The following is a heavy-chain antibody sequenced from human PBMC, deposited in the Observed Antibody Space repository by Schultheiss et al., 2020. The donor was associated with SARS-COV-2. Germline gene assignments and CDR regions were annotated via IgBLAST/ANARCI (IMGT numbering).Heavy chain of an antibody. J-gene: IGHJ4*02. Sequence: GGSLRLSCAASGFTFSSYGMHWVRQAPGKGLEWVAVIWYDGSNKYYADSVKGRFTISRDNSKNTLYLQMNSLRAEDTAVYYCACSGTTGTTFDYWGQGTLVTVSS. V-gene: IGHV3-30*02. CDR3: ACSGTTGTTFDY. CDR2: IWYDGSNK. CDR1: GFTFSSYG. D-gene: IGHD1-1*01.